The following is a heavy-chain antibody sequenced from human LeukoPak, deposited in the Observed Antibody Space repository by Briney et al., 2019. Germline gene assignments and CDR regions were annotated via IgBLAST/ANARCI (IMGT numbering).Heavy chain of an antibody. CDR1: DTSINTYY. J-gene: IGHJ4*02. CDR2: IYATGTT. D-gene: IGHD3-10*01. CDR3: AKVAKYYYGPETYFFFEH. Sequence: PSETLSLTCTVSDTSINTYYWSWIRQPAGKGLERIGHIYATGTTNYNPSLNSRVTMSIDTSKNQFSLNLRSVTAADTAVYYCAKVAKYYYGPETYFFFEHWGQGTLVTVSS. V-gene: IGHV4-4*07.